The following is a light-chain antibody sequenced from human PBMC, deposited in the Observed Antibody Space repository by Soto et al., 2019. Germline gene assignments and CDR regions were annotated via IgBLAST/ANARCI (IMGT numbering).Light chain of an antibody. CDR3: ATWDDSLNGWV. CDR1: RSNIGSNT. J-gene: IGLJ3*02. CDR2: SNN. V-gene: IGLV1-44*01. Sequence: QSALTQPPSASGTPGQRVTISCSGSRSNIGSNTISWYQQLPGTAPKLLIYSNNQRPSGVPDRFSGSKSGTSASLAISGLQSEDEADYYCATWDDSLNGWVFGGGTKLTVL.